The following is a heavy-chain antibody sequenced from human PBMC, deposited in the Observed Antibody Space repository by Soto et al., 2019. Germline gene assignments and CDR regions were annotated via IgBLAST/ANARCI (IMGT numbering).Heavy chain of an antibody. D-gene: IGHD6-19*01. Sequence: SETLSLTCTVSGGSVSSGSYYWSWIRQPPGKGLEWIGYIYYSGSTNYNPSLKSRVTISVDTSKNQFSLKLSSVTAADTAVYYCARDNRLEGVHFDYWGQGTLVTISS. CDR3: ARDNRLEGVHFDY. V-gene: IGHV4-61*01. CDR2: IYYSGST. CDR1: GGSVSSGSYY. J-gene: IGHJ4*02.